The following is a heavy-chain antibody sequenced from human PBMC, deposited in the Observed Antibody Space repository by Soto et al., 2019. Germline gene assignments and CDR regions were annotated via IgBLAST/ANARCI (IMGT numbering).Heavy chain of an antibody. CDR3: AKATDSGYDSADAFDI. Sequence: GGSLRLSCAASGFTFDDYAMHWVRQAPGKGLEWVSGISWNSGSIGYADSVKGRFTISRDNAKNSLYLQMNSLRAEDTALYYCAKATDSGYDSADAFDIWGQGTMVTVSS. D-gene: IGHD5-12*01. CDR2: ISWNSGSI. CDR1: GFTFDDYA. J-gene: IGHJ3*02. V-gene: IGHV3-9*01.